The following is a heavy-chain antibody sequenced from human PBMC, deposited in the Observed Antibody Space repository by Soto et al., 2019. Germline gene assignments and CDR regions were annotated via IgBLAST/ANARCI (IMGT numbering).Heavy chain of an antibody. CDR2: IWYDGSNK. CDR3: ARDLLRQQLVTPLGY. J-gene: IGHJ4*02. V-gene: IGHV3-33*01. Sequence: GGSLRLSCAASGFTFSSYGMHWVRQAPGKGLEWVAVIWYDGSNKYYADSVKGRFTISRDNSKNTLYLQMNSLRAEDTAVYYCARDLLRQQLVTPLGYWGQGTMVTVSS. D-gene: IGHD6-13*01. CDR1: GFTFSSYG.